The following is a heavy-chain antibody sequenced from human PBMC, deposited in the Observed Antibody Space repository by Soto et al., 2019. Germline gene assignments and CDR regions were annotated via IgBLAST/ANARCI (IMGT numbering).Heavy chain of an antibody. CDR1: GGSISSGDYY. CDR3: ARESARTVRGVNGYFDL. J-gene: IGHJ2*01. CDR2: IYYSVST. D-gene: IGHD3-10*01. Sequence: QVQLQESGPGLVKPSQTLSLTCTVSGGSISSGDYYWSWIRQPPGKGLEWIGYIYYSVSTYYNPSLKSRVTISADTSKNQFSLKLSSVTAADTAVYYCARESARTVRGVNGYFDLWGRGTLVTVSS. V-gene: IGHV4-30-4*01.